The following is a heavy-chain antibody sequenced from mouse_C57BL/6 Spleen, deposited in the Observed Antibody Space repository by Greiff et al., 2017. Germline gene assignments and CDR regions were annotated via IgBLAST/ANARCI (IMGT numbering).Heavy chain of an antibody. V-gene: IGHV5-6*02. J-gene: IGHJ2*01. CDR3: ARAPQNYFDY. CDR1: GFTFSSYG. Sequence: EVMLVESGGDLVKPGGSLKLSCAASGFTFSSYGMSWVRQTPDKRLEWVATISSGGSYPYYPDSVKGRFTISRDNAKNTLYLQMSSLKSEDTALYYCARAPQNYFDYWGQGTTLTVSS. CDR2: ISSGGSYP.